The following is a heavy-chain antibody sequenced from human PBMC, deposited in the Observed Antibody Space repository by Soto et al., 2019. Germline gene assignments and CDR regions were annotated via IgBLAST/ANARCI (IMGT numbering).Heavy chain of an antibody. D-gene: IGHD6-19*01. CDR1: GGSISSYY. V-gene: IGHV4-59*01. Sequence: QVQLQESGPGLVKPSETLSLTCTVSGGSISSYYWSWIRQPPGKGLEWIGYIYYSGSTNYNPSLKSRVTISVDTSKNQFSLKLSSVTAADTAVYYCATNSEAVAGTDFFWYFDLWGRGTLVTVSS. CDR3: ATNSEAVAGTDFFWYFDL. J-gene: IGHJ2*01. CDR2: IYYSGST.